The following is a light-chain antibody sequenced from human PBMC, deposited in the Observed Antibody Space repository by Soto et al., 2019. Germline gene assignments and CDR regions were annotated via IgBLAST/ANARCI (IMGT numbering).Light chain of an antibody. CDR1: QGINIF. J-gene: IGKJ1*01. V-gene: IGKV1-9*01. Sequence: DIQLTQSPSFLSASVGDRVTITCRASQGINIFLAWFQQKPGKAPNLLISAASTLQSGVPSRFSGSGSETEFTLTITSLQPEDSATYSCQQSYSTTWTFGQGTKVEIK. CDR3: QQSYSTTWT. CDR2: AAS.